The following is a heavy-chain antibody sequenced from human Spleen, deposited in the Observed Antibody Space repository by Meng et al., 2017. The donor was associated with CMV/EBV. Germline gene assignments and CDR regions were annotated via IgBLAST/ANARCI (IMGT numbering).Heavy chain of an antibody. V-gene: IGHV4-39*07. CDR2: IYHSGST. Sequence: SETLSLTCTVSGGSISSSSYYWGWIRQPPGKGLEWIGSIYHSGSTYYNPSLKSRVTISVDTSKNQFSLKLSSVTAADTAVYYCARVWHYDFWSGYMPHYYYYGMDVWGQGTTVTVSS. D-gene: IGHD3-3*01. CDR1: GGSISSSSYY. J-gene: IGHJ6*02. CDR3: ARVWHYDFWSGYMPHYYYYGMDV.